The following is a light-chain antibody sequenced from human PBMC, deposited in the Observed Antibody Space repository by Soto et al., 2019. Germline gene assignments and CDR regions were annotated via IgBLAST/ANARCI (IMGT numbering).Light chain of an antibody. Sequence: AIQMAQSPSSLSASVGDRVTISCRASQGIGNALGWYQQKPGKPPKVLIYDASSLETGVPSRFSGSGSGTEFTLTISSMQPDDFATYYCQQYNSYSQTFGQGTKV. CDR3: QQYNSYSQT. CDR1: QGIGNA. CDR2: DAS. J-gene: IGKJ1*01. V-gene: IGKV1-13*02.